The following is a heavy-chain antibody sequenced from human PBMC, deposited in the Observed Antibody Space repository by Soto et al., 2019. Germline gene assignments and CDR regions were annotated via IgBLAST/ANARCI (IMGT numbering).Heavy chain of an antibody. CDR3: ARGLGTNGLDV. J-gene: IGHJ6*02. V-gene: IGHV1-18*04. CDR1: GYKFTTYG. CDR2: ISTYNGNT. Sequence: QVQLLQSGAEVKKPGASVKVSCKASGYKFTTYGITWVRQAPGQGLEWLGGISTYNGNTDYAQNLQDRVTMTTETSTSTADLEVRSLTSDDTAVYFCARGLGTNGLDVWGHGTTDTVSS. D-gene: IGHD7-27*01.